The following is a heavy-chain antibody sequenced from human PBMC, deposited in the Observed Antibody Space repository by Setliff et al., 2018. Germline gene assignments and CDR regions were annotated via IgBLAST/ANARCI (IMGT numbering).Heavy chain of an antibody. CDR2: IYPRDSDT. Sequence: PGESLKISCKASGYSFTSHWIGWVRQMPGKGLELMGIIYPRDSDTRYSPSFQGQVTISADKSINTAYLQWSSLKASDTAIYYCTRHEDRNKCTSSSCYRENDAFDVWGQGAMVTVSS. V-gene: IGHV5-51*01. CDR3: TRHEDRNKCTSSSCYRENDAFDV. J-gene: IGHJ3*01. CDR1: GYSFTSHW. D-gene: IGHD2-2*01.